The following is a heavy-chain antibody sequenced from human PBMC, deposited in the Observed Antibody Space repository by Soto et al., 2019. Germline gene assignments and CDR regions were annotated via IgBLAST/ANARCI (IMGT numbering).Heavy chain of an antibody. CDR3: LRAPRQRDAFAI. CDR2: IISAGSCT. Sequence: GGSLRLSCAASGFTFSSYWMHWVRQAPGKGLEWVSRIISAGSCTNYADSVKGRFTISRDNAKNSLYLQMNSLRAEDTGVYYFLRAPRQRDAFAICGQGSMVTVSS. V-gene: IGHV3-74*01. J-gene: IGHJ3*02. D-gene: IGHD5-18*01. CDR1: GFTFSSYW.